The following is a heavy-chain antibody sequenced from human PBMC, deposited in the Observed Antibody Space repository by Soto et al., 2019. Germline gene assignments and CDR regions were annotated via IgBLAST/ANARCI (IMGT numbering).Heavy chain of an antibody. D-gene: IGHD2-8*02. CDR3: AKVLWGAYWAFDY. V-gene: IGHV3-23*01. CDR2: IRADGFT. Sequence: EVDLLESGGGLIKPGGSLRLSCAASGFDFKRFAMNWVRQAPGKGLEWVSSIRADGFTYYAESVKGRFTISRDAATDTLYLQMTSLRAEDSALYYCAKVLWGAYWAFDYWGQGTLVTVSS. CDR1: GFDFKRFA. J-gene: IGHJ4*01.